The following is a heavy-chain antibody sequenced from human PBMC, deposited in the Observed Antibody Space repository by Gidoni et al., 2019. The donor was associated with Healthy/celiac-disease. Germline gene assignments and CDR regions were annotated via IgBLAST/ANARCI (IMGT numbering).Heavy chain of an antibody. J-gene: IGHJ4*02. CDR2: INPSGGST. CDR1: GYTFTSYY. Sequence: QVQLVQSGAEVKKPGASVQVSCKASGYTFTSYYMHWVRQAPGQGLEWMGIINPSGGSTSYAQKFQGRVTMTRDTSTSTVYMELSSLRSEDTAVYYCARDLSYYDFWSGYYDYFDYWGQGTLVTVSS. CDR3: ARDLSYYDFWSGYYDYFDY. V-gene: IGHV1-46*01. D-gene: IGHD3-3*01.